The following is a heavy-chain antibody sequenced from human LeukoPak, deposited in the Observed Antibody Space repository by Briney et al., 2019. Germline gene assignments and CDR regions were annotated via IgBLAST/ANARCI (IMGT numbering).Heavy chain of an antibody. CDR1: GITLSNYG. CDR2: ISDSGGRT. J-gene: IGHJ6*02. V-gene: IGHV3-23*01. CDR3: TKDHDGMHA. Sequence: GGSLRLSCAVSGITLSNYGMSWVRQAPGKGLEWVAGISDSGGRTNYADSVKGRFTISRDNPKNTLYLQMNSLRAEDTAVYYCTKDHDGMHAWGQGTTVTVSS.